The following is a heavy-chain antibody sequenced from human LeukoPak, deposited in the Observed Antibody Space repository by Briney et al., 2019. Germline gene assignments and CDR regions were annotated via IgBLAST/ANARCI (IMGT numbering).Heavy chain of an antibody. CDR2: INPNSGGT. V-gene: IGHV1-2*02. D-gene: IGHD5-12*01. CDR3: ARSLLLSGYVDP. Sequence: ASVKVSCKASGYTFTGYYMHWVRQAPGQGLEWMGWINPNSGGTNYAQKFQGRVTMTTDTSTSTAYMELRSLRSDDTAVYYCARSLLLSGYVDPWGQGTLVTVSS. CDR1: GYTFTGYY. J-gene: IGHJ5*02.